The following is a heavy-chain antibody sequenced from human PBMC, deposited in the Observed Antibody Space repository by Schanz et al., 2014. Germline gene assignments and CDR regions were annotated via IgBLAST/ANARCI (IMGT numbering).Heavy chain of an antibody. V-gene: IGHV4-39*01. CDR2: IDDTGST. J-gene: IGHJ5*02. CDR1: GGSISSSTYY. Sequence: QLQLQESGPGLVIPSETLSLTCTVSGGSISSSTYYWGWIRQPPGKGPEWIGTIDDTGSTYYTPSLRGRLPMSVDTPKGQLSVQLPSVTAADTAVYYCARLMVPGWFDPWGQGQLVTVSS. CDR3: ARLMVPGWFDP. D-gene: IGHD3-10*01.